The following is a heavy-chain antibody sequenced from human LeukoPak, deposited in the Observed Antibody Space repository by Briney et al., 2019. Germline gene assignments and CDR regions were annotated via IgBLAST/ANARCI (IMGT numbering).Heavy chain of an antibody. V-gene: IGHV3-23*01. Sequence: PGGSLRLSCVASGFTYSSYAMSWVRQAPGKGLEWVSAISGSGDNTFYADSVKGRFTISRDTSENTLYLQMNSLRAEDTAVYYCAREADRRDGSCYRGAFDIWGQGTMITVSS. CDR1: GFTYSSYA. CDR2: ISGSGDNT. D-gene: IGHD2-15*01. J-gene: IGHJ3*02. CDR3: AREADRRDGSCYRGAFDI.